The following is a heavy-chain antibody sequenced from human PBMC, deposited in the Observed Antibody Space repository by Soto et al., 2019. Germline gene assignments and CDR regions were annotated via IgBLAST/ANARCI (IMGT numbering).Heavy chain of an antibody. V-gene: IGHV4-28*01. CDR2: ITHGGST. Sequence: WETLSLTCAVYGYSIRSSDWWGWIRQPPGKGLEWIGYITHGGSTNYNPSLKRRVTMSVDPSKNQFSLNLTSVTAVDTAVYYCARMAVTTFYYYAMDVWGQGTTVTVSS. J-gene: IGHJ6*02. CDR1: GYSIRSSDW. D-gene: IGHD6-19*01. CDR3: ARMAVTTFYYYAMDV.